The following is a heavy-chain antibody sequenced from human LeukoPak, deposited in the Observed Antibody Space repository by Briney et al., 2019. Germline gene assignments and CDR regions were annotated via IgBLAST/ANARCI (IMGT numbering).Heavy chain of an antibody. J-gene: IGHJ6*03. CDR2: IIPIFGTA. CDR3: AVVERQYYYYYYMDV. Sequence: GASVKVSCKASGGTFSSYAISWVRQAPGQGLEWMGGIIPIFGTANYAQKFQGRVTITTDESTSTAYMELSSLRSEDTAVYYCAVVERQYYYYYYMDVWGKGTTVTVSS. V-gene: IGHV1-69*05. CDR1: GGTFSSYA. D-gene: IGHD1-1*01.